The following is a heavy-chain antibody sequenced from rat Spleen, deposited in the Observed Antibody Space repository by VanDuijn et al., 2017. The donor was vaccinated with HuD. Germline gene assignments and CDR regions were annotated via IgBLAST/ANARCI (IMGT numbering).Heavy chain of an antibody. CDR2: IRPGGGNT. V-gene: IGHV5S13*01. Sequence: EVQLVESDGGLVQPGRSLKLSCAASGFTFSNYGMAWVRQTPTQGLEWVASIRPGGGNTYYRDYVKGRVTISRVNTKSTLYRQMDSLRTEDTATDSCARMNSGYGVMDAWGQGPSVTVSS. CDR1: GFTFSNYG. D-gene: IGHD4-3*01. CDR3: ARMNSGYGVMDA. J-gene: IGHJ4*01.